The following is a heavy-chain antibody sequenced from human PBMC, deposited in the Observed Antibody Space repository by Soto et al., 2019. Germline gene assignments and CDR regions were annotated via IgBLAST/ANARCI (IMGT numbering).Heavy chain of an antibody. D-gene: IGHD3-3*01. CDR2: ISGSCGST. CDR1: GFSFCISA. Sequence: WGSLGLCLASSGFSFCISAITWWVTAPLKWLEWVSGISGSCGSTYYADSVKGRFTISRDNSKNTLYLQMNSLRAEDTAVYYCAKSSRNYDFWSGYYPMAPYYYYGMEVWGQGTTVTVSS. V-gene: IGHV3-23*01. J-gene: IGHJ6*02. CDR3: AKSSRNYDFWSGYYPMAPYYYYGMEV.